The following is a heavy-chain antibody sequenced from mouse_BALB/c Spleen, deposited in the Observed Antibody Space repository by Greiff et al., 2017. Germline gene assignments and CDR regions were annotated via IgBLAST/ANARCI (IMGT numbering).Heavy chain of an antibody. Sequence: EVMLVESGGGLVKPGGSLKLSCAASGFTFSSYAMSWVRQTPEKRLEWVASISSGGSTYYPDSVKGRFTISRDNARNILYLQMSSLRSEDTAMYYCARFDGYLYYFDYWGQGTTLTVSS. CDR3: ARFDGYLYYFDY. D-gene: IGHD2-3*01. CDR2: ISSGGST. V-gene: IGHV5-6-5*01. CDR1: GFTFSSYA. J-gene: IGHJ2*01.